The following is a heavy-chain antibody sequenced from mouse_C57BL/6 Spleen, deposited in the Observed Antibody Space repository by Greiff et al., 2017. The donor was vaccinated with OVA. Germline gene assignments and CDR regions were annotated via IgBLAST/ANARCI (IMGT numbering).Heavy chain of an antibody. V-gene: IGHV1-69*01. D-gene: IGHD2-3*01. CDR3: ARGAGSMMVTTWFAY. CDR1: GYTFTSYW. CDR2: IDPSDSYT. Sequence: VQLQQPGAELVMPGASVKLSCKASGYTFTSYWMHWVKQRPGQGLEWIGEIDPSDSYTNYTQKFKGKSTLTVDKSSSTAYMQLSSLTSEDSAVYYCARGAGSMMVTTWFAYWGQGTLVTVSA. J-gene: IGHJ3*01.